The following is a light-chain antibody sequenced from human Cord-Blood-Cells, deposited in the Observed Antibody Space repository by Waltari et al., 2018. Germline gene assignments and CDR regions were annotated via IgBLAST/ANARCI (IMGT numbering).Light chain of an antibody. CDR2: SNN. J-gene: IGLJ3*02. CDR1: SSNIGSNT. CDR3: AAWDDSLNGWV. Sequence: QSVLTQPPSASGTPGQRVTLSCSGSSSNIGSNTVNLYQQLPGTAPKLLIYSNNQRPSGVPDRFSGSKSGTSASLAISGLQSEDEADYYCAAWDDSLNGWVFGGGTKLTVL. V-gene: IGLV1-44*01.